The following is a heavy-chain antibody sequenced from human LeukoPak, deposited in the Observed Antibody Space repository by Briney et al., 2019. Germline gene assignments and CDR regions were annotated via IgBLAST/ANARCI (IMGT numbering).Heavy chain of an antibody. CDR1: GFTFSSYA. CDR3: ARVGPNYYYYYGMDV. CDR2: ISYDGSNK. J-gene: IGHJ6*02. Sequence: GGSLRLSCAASGFTFSSYAMHWVRQAPGKGLEWVAVISYDGSNKYYADSVKGRFTISRDNSKNTLYLQMYSLRAEDTAVYYCARVGPNYYYYYGMDVWGQGTTVTVSS. D-gene: IGHD3/OR15-3a*01. V-gene: IGHV3-30-3*01.